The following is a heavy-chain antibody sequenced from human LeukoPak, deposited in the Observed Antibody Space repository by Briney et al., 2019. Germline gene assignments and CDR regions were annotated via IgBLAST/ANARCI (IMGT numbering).Heavy chain of an antibody. CDR3: ARGNFGYSYGYFDY. V-gene: IGHV4-34*01. CDR1: GGSFSGYY. Sequence: SETLSLTCAVYGGSFSGYYWSWLRQPPGKGLEWIGEINHSGSTNYNPSLKSRVTISVDTSKNQFSLKLSSVTAADTAVYYCARGNFGYSYGYFDYWGQGTLVTVSS. J-gene: IGHJ4*02. CDR2: INHSGST. D-gene: IGHD5-18*01.